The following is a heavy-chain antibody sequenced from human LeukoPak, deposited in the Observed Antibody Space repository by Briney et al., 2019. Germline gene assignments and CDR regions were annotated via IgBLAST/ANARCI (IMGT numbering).Heavy chain of an antibody. J-gene: IGHJ6*03. CDR2: IRYDGSNK. D-gene: IGHD3-3*01. CDR3: AKDTLRQYYDFWSGYYTGYMDV. V-gene: IGHV3-30*02. CDR1: GFTFSSYG. Sequence: GGSLRLSCAASGFTFSSYGMHWVRQAPGKGLAWVAFIRYDGSNKYYADSVKGRFTISRDNSKNSLYLQMNSLRTEDTALYYCAKDTLRQYYDFWSGYYTGYMDVWGKGTTVTVSS.